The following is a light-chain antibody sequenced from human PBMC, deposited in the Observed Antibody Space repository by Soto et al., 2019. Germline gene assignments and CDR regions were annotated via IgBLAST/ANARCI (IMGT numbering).Light chain of an antibody. CDR2: EVS. CDR3: TSFAPGRIYV. V-gene: IGLV1-44*01. CDR1: SSNIGSNT. J-gene: IGLJ1*01. Sequence: QSVLTQPPSASGTPGQRVTISCSGSSSNIGSNTVNWYQQHPGRAPKLIIYEVSHRFSGLSYRFSGSKSGNTASLTISGLQAEDEGDYYCTSFAPGRIYVFGSGTKVTVL.